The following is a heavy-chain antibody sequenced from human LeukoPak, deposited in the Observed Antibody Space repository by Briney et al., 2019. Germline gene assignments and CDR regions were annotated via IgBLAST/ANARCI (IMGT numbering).Heavy chain of an antibody. Sequence: ASVKVSCKASGYTFTGYYTHWVRQAPGQGLEWMGWINPNSGGTNYAQKSQGRVTMTRDTSISTAYMELSRLRSDDTAVYYCARDASVYYYDSSGYPFEWGQGTLVTVSS. J-gene: IGHJ4*02. D-gene: IGHD3-22*01. CDR2: INPNSGGT. V-gene: IGHV1-2*02. CDR3: ARDASVYYYDSSGYPFE. CDR1: GYTFTGYY.